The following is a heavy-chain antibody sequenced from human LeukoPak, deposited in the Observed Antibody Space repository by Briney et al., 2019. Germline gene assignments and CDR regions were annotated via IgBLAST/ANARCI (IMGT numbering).Heavy chain of an antibody. CDR1: GFTFSSYW. CDR3: AIASIAAAGIDY. Sequence: GGSLRLSCAASGFTFSSYWMHWVRQAPGKGLVWVSRINTDGSSTSYADSVKGRFTISRDNAKNTLYLQMNSLRAEDTAVYYCAIASIAAAGIDYWGQGTLVTVSS. D-gene: IGHD6-13*01. V-gene: IGHV3-74*01. J-gene: IGHJ4*02. CDR2: INTDGSST.